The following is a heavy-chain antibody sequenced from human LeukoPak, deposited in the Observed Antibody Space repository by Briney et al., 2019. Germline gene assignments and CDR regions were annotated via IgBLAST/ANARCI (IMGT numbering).Heavy chain of an antibody. Sequence: SETLSLTCGVYGGSFSSYYWSWIRQPPGKGLEWIGEINHSGSTSYNPSLKSRVTISVDTSKNQFSLKLNSVTAADTAVYYCARRDTAMVTSFDYWGQGSLVTVSS. CDR3: ARRDTAMVTSFDY. CDR2: INHSGST. CDR1: GGSFSSYY. V-gene: IGHV4-34*01. J-gene: IGHJ4*02. D-gene: IGHD5-18*01.